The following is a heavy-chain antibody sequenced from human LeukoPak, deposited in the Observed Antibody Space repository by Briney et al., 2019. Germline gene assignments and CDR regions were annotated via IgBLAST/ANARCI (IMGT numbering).Heavy chain of an antibody. J-gene: IGHJ6*02. Sequence: ASVKVSCKVSGYTLTEAPIRWVRQAPGKGLEWMGGFDPQDGETIYAQKLQGRVTMTEDTSTNTAYMELSSLRSEDTAVYYCATVPRRPRYYYFGMDVWGQGTTVTVSS. CDR3: ATVPRRPRYYYFGMDV. CDR2: FDPQDGET. V-gene: IGHV1-24*01. CDR1: GYTLTEAP.